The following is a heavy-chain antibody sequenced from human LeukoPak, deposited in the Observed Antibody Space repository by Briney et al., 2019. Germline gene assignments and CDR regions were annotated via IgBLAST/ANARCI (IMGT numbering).Heavy chain of an antibody. Sequence: PGRSLRLSCTASGFTLGDYAMSGVRQAPGKGVEGVGFIRWKAYGGTTEYAASVKGRFTISRDDSKSIAYLQMNSLRTEDTAVYYCTRRGYCSSTSCGDMDVWGKGTTVTVSS. CDR3: TRRGYCSSTSCGDMDV. CDR2: IRWKAYGGTT. J-gene: IGHJ6*03. V-gene: IGHV3-49*04. CDR1: GFTLGDYA. D-gene: IGHD2-2*01.